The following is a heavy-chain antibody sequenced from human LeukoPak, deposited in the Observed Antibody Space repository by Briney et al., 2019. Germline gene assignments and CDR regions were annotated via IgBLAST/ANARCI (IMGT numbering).Heavy chain of an antibody. CDR3: ATSNLKLPGSYYYYGMDV. Sequence: PSETLSLTCAVSGGSISSSNWWSWVRQPPGKGLEWIGEIYHSGSTNYNPSLKSRVTISVDKSKNQFSLKLSSVTAADTAVYYCATSNLKLPGSYYYYGMDVWGQGTTVTVSS. CDR2: IYHSGST. D-gene: IGHD3-10*01. V-gene: IGHV4-4*02. J-gene: IGHJ6*02. CDR1: GGSISSSNW.